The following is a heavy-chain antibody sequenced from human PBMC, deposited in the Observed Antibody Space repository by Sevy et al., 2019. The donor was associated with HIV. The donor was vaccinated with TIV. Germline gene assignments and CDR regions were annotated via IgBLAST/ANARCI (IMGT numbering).Heavy chain of an antibody. V-gene: IGHV3-21*01. D-gene: IGHD3-3*01. Sequence: GESLKISCATSEFTFSSYSMNWVRQAPGNGLEWVSSISGGGTYIYYADSVKGRFTISRDNAKNSLSLQMNSLRAEDMAVYYCARGHVLRDYWGQGALVTVSS. CDR1: EFTFSSYS. CDR3: ARGHVLRDY. J-gene: IGHJ4*02. CDR2: ISGGGTYI.